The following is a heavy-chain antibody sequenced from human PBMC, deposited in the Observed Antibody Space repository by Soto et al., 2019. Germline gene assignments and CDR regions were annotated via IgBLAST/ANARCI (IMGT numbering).Heavy chain of an antibody. J-gene: IGHJ4*02. CDR3: AKSLPPNSAPDS. CDR1: GYTFTGYY. Sequence: ASVKVSCKASGYTFTGYYMHWVRLAPGQGLEWMGWINPAGGGTNFAQRFQGRVTMTRDKTTRTAYMELSSLRFDDTAVYFCAKSLPPNSAPDSWGQGTLVTVSS. CDR2: INPAGGGT. V-gene: IGHV1-2*02. D-gene: IGHD7-27*01.